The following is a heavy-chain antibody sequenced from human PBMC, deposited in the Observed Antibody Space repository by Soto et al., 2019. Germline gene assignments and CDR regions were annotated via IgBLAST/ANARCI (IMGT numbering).Heavy chain of an antibody. D-gene: IGHD3-22*01. CDR2: ISSSSSTI. CDR3: ARGVNSIHDY. V-gene: IGHV3-48*01. J-gene: IGHJ4*02. Sequence: GGSLRLSCAASGFTFSSYSMNWVRQAPGKGLEWVSYISSSSSTIYYADSVKGRFTISRDNAKNSLYLQMNSLRAEDTAVYYCARGVNSIHDYWGQGTLVTVSS. CDR1: GFTFSSYS.